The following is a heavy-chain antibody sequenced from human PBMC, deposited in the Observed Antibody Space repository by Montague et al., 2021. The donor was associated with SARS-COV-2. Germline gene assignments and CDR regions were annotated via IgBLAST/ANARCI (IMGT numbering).Heavy chain of an antibody. V-gene: IGHV6-1*01. J-gene: IGHJ4*02. CDR1: GDSVSSNSAA. CDR3: ARGADYNYSYGFDF. D-gene: IGHD5-18*01. CDR2: TYYRSKWYN. Sequence: CAISGDSVSSNSAAWNWIRQSPSRGLEWLGRTYYRSKWYNEYAVSVNSRITINPDTSKNQFSLQVSSVTPEDRAVYYCARGADYNYSYGFDFWGQGTLVTVSS.